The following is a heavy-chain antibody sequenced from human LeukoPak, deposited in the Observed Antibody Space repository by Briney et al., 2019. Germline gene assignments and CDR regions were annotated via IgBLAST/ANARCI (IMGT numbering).Heavy chain of an antibody. CDR1: GFIFSNYG. Sequence: GGSLRLSCAVSGFIFSNYGMHRVRQAPGKGLEWVAFIRSDGSEKNYAGSVKGRFTISRDNSKNTLYVQMNSLRADDTAVYYCAKHDSSSVYWGQGTLVTVSS. CDR2: IRSDGSEK. D-gene: IGHD3-22*01. CDR3: AKHDSSSVY. V-gene: IGHV3-30*02. J-gene: IGHJ4*02.